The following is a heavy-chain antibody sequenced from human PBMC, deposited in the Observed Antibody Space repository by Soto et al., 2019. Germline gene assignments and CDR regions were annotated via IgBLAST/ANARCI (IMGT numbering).Heavy chain of an antibody. V-gene: IGHV4-4*02. Sequence: SETLSLTCAVSAGSISSTNWWTWVRQSPGKGLEWIGYIYHSGSTSYNPSLKSRVTISVDTSKNQFSLKLTSVTAAETAVYYCARADSTGYYPFDYWGQGTLVTVS. CDR1: AGSISSTNW. J-gene: IGHJ4*02. D-gene: IGHD3-22*01. CDR3: ARADSTGYYPFDY. CDR2: IYHSGST.